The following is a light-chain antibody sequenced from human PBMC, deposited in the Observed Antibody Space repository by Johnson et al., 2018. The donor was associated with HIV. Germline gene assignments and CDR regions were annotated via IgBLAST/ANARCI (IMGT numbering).Light chain of an antibody. CDR1: SSNIGNNY. CDR3: ATWDSSLSAGRV. Sequence: QSMLTQPPSVSAAPGQKVTISCSGSSSNIGNNYVSWYQQLPGTAPKLLIYDNNKRPSGIPDRFSGSKSGTSATLGITGLQTGAEADYYCATWDSSLSAGRVFGTGTKVTVL. CDR2: DNN. V-gene: IGLV1-51*01. J-gene: IGLJ1*01.